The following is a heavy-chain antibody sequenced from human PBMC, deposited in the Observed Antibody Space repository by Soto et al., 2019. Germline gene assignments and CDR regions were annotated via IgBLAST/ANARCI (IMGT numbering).Heavy chain of an antibody. V-gene: IGHV3-48*01. CDR1: GFTFSSYS. J-gene: IGHJ5*02. Sequence: EVQLVESGGGLVQPGGSLRLSCAASGFTFSSYSMNWVRQAPGKGLEWVSYISSSSSTIYYADSVKGRFTISRDNAKKSLYLQMNRLRAEDTAVYYCARGRIAAAGRWFDPWGQGTLVTVSS. CDR2: ISSSSSTI. D-gene: IGHD6-13*01. CDR3: ARGRIAAAGRWFDP.